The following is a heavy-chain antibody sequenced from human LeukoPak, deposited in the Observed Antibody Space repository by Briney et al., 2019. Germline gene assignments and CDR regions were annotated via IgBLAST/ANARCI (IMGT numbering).Heavy chain of an antibody. CDR3: AKGGHDFNPFYC. V-gene: IGHV3-23*01. J-gene: IGHJ4*02. D-gene: IGHD2-21*02. CDR1: GFTFSSYA. CDR2: IKGGGGDP. Sequence: QPGGSLRLSCAASGFTFSSYAMGWVRQAPGEGLEWVSSIKGGGGDPFYADSVRGRFTISRDNSKNTLYLQLNSLRAEDTAVYFCAKGGHDFNPFYCWGQGALVTVSS.